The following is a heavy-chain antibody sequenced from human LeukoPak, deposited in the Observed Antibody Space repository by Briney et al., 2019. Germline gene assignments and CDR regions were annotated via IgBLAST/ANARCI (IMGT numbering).Heavy chain of an antibody. Sequence: SETLSLTCAVYGGSFSGYYWSWIRQPPGKGLEWIGEINHSGSTNYNPSLKSRVTISVDTSKNQFSLKLSSVTAADTAVYYCARRVTTSWSDWFDPWGQGTLVTVSS. CDR1: GGSFSGYY. D-gene: IGHD4-11*01. J-gene: IGHJ5*02. CDR3: ARRVTTSWSDWFDP. V-gene: IGHV4-34*01. CDR2: INHSGST.